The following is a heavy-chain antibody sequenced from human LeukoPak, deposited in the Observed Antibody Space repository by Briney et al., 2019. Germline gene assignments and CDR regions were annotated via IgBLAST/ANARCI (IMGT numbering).Heavy chain of an antibody. V-gene: IGHV4-34*01. Sequence: SETLSLTCAVYGGSFSGYYWSWIRQPPGKGLEWIGEINHSGSTNYNPSLKSRVTISVDTSKNQFSLKLSSVTAADTAVYYCARTDDSSGPTSPNFDYWGQGTLVTVSS. CDR1: GGSFSGYY. D-gene: IGHD3-22*01. CDR2: INHSGST. CDR3: ARTDDSSGPTSPNFDY. J-gene: IGHJ4*02.